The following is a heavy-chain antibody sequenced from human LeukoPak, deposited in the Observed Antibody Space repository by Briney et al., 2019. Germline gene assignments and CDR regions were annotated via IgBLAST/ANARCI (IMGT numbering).Heavy chain of an antibody. Sequence: PGGSLRLSCAASGFTVSSNDMSWVRQAPGKGLEWVSLIYAGGSSSAFYADSVKGRFTGSRHDSKNTLDLQMNGLRADDTAVYYCARAHYSLYSSRPIDYWGQGTLVTVSS. V-gene: IGHV3-53*04. D-gene: IGHD6-13*01. J-gene: IGHJ4*02. CDR3: ARAHYSLYSSRPIDY. CDR2: IYAGGSSSA. CDR1: GFTVSSND.